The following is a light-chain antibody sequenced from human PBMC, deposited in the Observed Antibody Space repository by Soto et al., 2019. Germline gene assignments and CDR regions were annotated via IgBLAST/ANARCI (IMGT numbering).Light chain of an antibody. V-gene: IGKV4-1*01. CDR3: QQDYSTPQ. CDR1: QSVLYSSNNKNY. CDR2: WAS. Sequence: DIVMTQSPDSLAVSLGERATINCKSSQSVLYSSNNKNYLAWYQQKPGQPPKLLIYWASTRESGVPDRFSGSGSGQDFTLTISSLQAEYVAVYYWQQDYSTPQFGQGTKVEFK. J-gene: IGKJ1*01.